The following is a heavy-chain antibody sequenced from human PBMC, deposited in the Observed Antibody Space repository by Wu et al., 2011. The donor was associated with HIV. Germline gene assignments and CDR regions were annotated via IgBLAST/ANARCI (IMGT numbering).Heavy chain of an antibody. J-gene: IGHJ4*02. Sequence: QVQLVQSGAEVKKPGSSVKVSCKASGGTFSRYAINWVRQAPGQGLGWMGGIIPIFGTAKYVQKFQGRVTITADKSTSTAYMELSSLTSEDTAVYYCARDLGGDEDYWGQGTLVTVSS. CDR2: IIPIFGTA. V-gene: IGHV1-69*06. CDR3: ARDLGGDEDY. D-gene: IGHD2-21*01. CDR1: GGTFSRYA.